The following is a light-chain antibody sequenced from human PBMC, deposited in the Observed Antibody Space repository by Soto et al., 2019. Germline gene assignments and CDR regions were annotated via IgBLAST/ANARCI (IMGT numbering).Light chain of an antibody. Sequence: EIVLTHSPGTLSLSPCERATLSFSASQSVSSSYLAWYQQKPGQAPRLLIYGASSRATGIPDRFSGSGSGTDFTLTISRLEPEDFAVYYCQQYGSSGTFGQGTKVDI. CDR1: QSVSSSY. CDR2: GAS. CDR3: QQYGSSGT. J-gene: IGKJ1*01. V-gene: IGKV3-20*01.